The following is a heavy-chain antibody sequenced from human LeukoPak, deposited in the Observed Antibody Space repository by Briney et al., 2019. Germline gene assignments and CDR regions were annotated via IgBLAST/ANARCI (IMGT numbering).Heavy chain of an antibody. CDR2: IYYSGST. D-gene: IGHD2-21*02. CDR3: ARLRADSIAKYYYMDV. CDR1: GGSLSSSSYY. V-gene: IGHV4-39*01. Sequence: SEALSLTCTVSGGSLSSSSYYWGWIRQPPGKGLEWIGSIYYSGSTYYNPSLKSRVTISVDTSKNQFSLKLSSVTAADTAVYYCARLRADSIAKYYYMDVWGKGTTVTVSS. J-gene: IGHJ6*03.